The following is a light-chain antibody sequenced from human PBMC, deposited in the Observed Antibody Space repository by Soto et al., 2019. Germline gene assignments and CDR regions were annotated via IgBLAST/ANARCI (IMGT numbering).Light chain of an antibody. J-gene: IGLJ3*02. CDR2: GNN. CDR3: QSYDNSLNAWV. Sequence: QSLLTQPPSVSGAPGQRVTISCTGTASSIAARHDVHWYQQIPGKAPKLLIYGNNNRPSGVPDRFSASKSGISASLAITWLQADDEADYYCQSYDNSLNAWVFGGGTKLTVL. V-gene: IGLV1-40*01. CDR1: ASSIAARHD.